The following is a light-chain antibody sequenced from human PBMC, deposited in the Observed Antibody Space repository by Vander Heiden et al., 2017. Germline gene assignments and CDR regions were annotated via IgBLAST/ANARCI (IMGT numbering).Light chain of an antibody. Sequence: DPVSINCRASQNISNFLNWYQQKPGRAPKFVIFNVSNLQTGVPLRFSGNGSGTEFTFTVDRLQPEDFATYYCQQSDSTPRTFGLGTKVDVK. CDR3: QQSDSTPRT. J-gene: IGKJ1*01. CDR2: NVS. CDR1: QNISNF. V-gene: IGKV1-39*01.